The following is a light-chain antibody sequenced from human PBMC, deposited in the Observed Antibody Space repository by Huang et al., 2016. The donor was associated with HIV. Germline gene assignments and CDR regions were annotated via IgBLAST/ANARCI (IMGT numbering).Light chain of an antibody. CDR2: AAS. CDR3: QQYNSWPPLT. V-gene: IGKV3-15*01. Sequence: EIVMTQSPATLSVSPGEGATLSCRASQSVSSNLAWYQQKIGQAPRLLSYAASTRATGIPARFSGSGSGTEFTLTISSLQSEDFAVYYCQQYNSWPPLTFGGGTKVEIK. CDR1: QSVSSN. J-gene: IGKJ4*01.